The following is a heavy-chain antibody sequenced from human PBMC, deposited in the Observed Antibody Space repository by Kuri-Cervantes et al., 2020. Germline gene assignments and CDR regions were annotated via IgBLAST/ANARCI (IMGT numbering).Heavy chain of an antibody. D-gene: IGHD1-26*01. CDR3: AREHIVGATTRYYFDY. V-gene: IGHV1-8*01. Sequence: ASVKVSCKASGYTFTSYDINWVRQATGQGLEWMGWMNPNSANTGYAQKFQGRVTMTRNTSISTAYMELSSLRSEDTAVYYCAREHIVGATTRYYFDYWGQGTLVTVSS. CDR2: MNPNSANT. J-gene: IGHJ4*02. CDR1: GYTFTSYD.